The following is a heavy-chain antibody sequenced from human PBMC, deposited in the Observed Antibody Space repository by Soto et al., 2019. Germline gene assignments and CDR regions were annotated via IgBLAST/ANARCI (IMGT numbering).Heavy chain of an antibody. D-gene: IGHD3-3*01. CDR3: AKLPDYDFWSGYDGYYMDV. CDR2: ISSTSGTI. J-gene: IGHJ6*03. CDR1: GFSFSSYS. V-gene: IGHV3-48*02. Sequence: GGSLRLSCAGSGFSFSSYSMDWVRQAPGKGLEWVSYISSTSGTIYYADSVKGRFTISRDNAKNSLYLQMNSLRDEDTAVYYCAKLPDYDFWSGYDGYYMDVWGKGTTVTVSS.